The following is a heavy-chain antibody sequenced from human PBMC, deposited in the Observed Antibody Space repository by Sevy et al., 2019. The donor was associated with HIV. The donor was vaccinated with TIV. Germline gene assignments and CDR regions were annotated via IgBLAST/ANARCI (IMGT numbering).Heavy chain of an antibody. Sequence: ASVKVSCKASGDTFSNNYMHWVRQAPRQGLEWMGIIDPSAGNASYAQKFQGRVTMAWDTSTSTLYMDLSSLRSEDTAVYYCVRADPAQHFDSWGQGTLVTVSS. CDR2: IDPSAGNA. J-gene: IGHJ4*02. V-gene: IGHV1-46*01. CDR3: VRADPAQHFDS. CDR1: GDTFSNNY.